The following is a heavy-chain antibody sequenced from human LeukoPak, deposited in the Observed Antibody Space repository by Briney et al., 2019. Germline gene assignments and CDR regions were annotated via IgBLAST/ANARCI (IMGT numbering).Heavy chain of an antibody. V-gene: IGHV3-23*01. D-gene: IGHD3-10*01. J-gene: IGHJ4*02. CDR1: GFTFSSYA. CDR3: AKKGERKSGSYYYFDY. Sequence: GGSLRLSCAASGFTFSSYAMSRVRQAPGKGLEWVSAISGSGGSTYYADSVKGRFTISRDNSKNTLYLQMNSLRAEDTAVYYCAKKGERKSGSYYYFDYWGQGTLVTVSS. CDR2: ISGSGGST.